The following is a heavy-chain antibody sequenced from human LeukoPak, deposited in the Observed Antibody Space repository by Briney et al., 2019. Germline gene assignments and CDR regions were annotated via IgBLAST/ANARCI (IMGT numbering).Heavy chain of an antibody. CDR1: GGSISSYC. Sequence: SETLSLTCTVSGGSISSYCWIWIRQPAGKGLEWIGRICSSGSTIYNPSLKSRVTMSLDMSNNQFSLKLSSVTAADTAVYYCARTSGGKAAAALDSWGQGTLVTVSS. V-gene: IGHV4-4*07. CDR3: ARTSGGKAAAALDS. CDR2: ICSSGST. J-gene: IGHJ4*02. D-gene: IGHD6-13*01.